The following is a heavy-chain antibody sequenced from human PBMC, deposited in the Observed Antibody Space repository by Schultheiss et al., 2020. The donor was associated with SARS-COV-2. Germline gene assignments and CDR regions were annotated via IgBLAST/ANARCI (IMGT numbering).Heavy chain of an antibody. CDR1: GGSFSGYY. CDR3: ARGRERPGWTGYYLKCFQD. V-gene: IGHV4-59*12. D-gene: IGHD3/OR15-3a*01. CDR2: IYYSGST. J-gene: IGHJ1*01. Sequence: SETLSLTCAVYGGSFSGYYWGWIRQPPGKGLEWIGYIYYSGSTNYNPSLKRRVTITVDTSKNHFSLKLSSVTAADTAVFYCARGRERPGWTGYYLKCFQDWGQGALVTGSS.